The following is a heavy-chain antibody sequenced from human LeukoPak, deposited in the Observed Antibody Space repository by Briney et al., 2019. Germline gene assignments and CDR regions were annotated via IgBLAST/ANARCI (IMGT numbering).Heavy chain of an antibody. CDR3: ARGRGRQQLVGPDAFDI. CDR1: GLTFSSYW. Sequence: PGGSLRLSCAASGLTFSSYWMSWVRQAPGKGLEWVANIKQDGSEKYYVDSVKGRFTISRDNAKNSLYLQMNSLRAEDTAVYYCARGRGRQQLVGPDAFDIWGQGTMVTVSS. CDR2: IKQDGSEK. J-gene: IGHJ3*02. D-gene: IGHD6-13*01. V-gene: IGHV3-7*01.